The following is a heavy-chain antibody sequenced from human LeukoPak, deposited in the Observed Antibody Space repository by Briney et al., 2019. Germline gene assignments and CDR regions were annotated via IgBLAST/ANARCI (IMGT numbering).Heavy chain of an antibody. CDR2: TFYRSKWYN. J-gene: IGHJ4*02. CDR1: GDSVSSNSAA. CDR3: ARGDCSGGSCYGSN. D-gene: IGHD2-15*01. V-gene: IGHV6-1*01. Sequence: SQTLSLTCAISGDSVSSNSAAWNWIRQSPSRGLEWLGRTFYRSKWYNTYAVFVKSRMTINPDTSKNQFSLQLNSVTPEDTAVYYCARGDCSGGSCYGSNWGQGTLVTVSS.